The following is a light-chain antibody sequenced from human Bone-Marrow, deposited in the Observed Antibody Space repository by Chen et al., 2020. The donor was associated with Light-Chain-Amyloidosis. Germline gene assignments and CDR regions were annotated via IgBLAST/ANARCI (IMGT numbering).Light chain of an antibody. V-gene: IGLV3-21*02. CDR2: DDS. CDR3: QVWDRSSDRPV. Sequence: SYVLTQPSSVSVAPGQTATIACGGNNIGSTSVHWYQQTPGQAPLLVVYDDSDRPSGIPGRLSGSNSGNTATRTIRRVEAGDEADYYCQVWDRSSDRPVFGGGTKLTVL. J-gene: IGLJ3*02. CDR1: NIGSTS.